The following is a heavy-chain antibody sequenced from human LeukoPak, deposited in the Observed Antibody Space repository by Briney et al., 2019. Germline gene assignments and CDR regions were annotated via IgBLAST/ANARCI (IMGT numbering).Heavy chain of an antibody. CDR3: ARDGSGWRSFDP. J-gene: IGHJ5*02. Sequence: GGSLRLSCAASGFTFSSYAMSWVRQAPGKGLEWVSAISGSGGSTYYADSVKGRFTISRDNAKNSLYLQMNSLRAEDTAVYYCARDGSGWRSFDPWGQGTLVTVSS. CDR2: ISGSGGST. CDR1: GFTFSSYA. D-gene: IGHD6-19*01. V-gene: IGHV3-23*01.